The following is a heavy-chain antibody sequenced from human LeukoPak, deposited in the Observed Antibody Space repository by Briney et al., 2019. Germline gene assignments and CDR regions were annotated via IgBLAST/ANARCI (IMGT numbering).Heavy chain of an antibody. CDR2: IKEDGSEK. Sequence: GGSLRLSCAASGFTFSSYAMSWVRQAPGKGLEWVANIKEDGSEKDYVDSVKGRFTISRDNAKNSLYLQMNSLRAEDAAVYYCARDTRPEAFDIWGQGTMVTVSS. J-gene: IGHJ3*02. D-gene: IGHD1-14*01. CDR3: ARDTRPEAFDI. V-gene: IGHV3-7*01. CDR1: GFTFSSYA.